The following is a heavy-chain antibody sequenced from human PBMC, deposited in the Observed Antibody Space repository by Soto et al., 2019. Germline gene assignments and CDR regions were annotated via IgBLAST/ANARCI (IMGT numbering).Heavy chain of an antibody. J-gene: IGHJ4*02. D-gene: IGHD3-22*01. V-gene: IGHV3-33*01. CDR1: GFTFSTHG. Sequence: ESGGGVVQPGRSLTLSCAASGFTFSTHGMHWVRQAPGKGLEWVAVIWNDGSKKYYADSVKGRFTISRDNSKNTVYLQMNSLRAEDTSVYYCARFDYYDTSGYLSYWGQGTLVTVSS. CDR3: ARFDYYDTSGYLSY. CDR2: IWNDGSKK.